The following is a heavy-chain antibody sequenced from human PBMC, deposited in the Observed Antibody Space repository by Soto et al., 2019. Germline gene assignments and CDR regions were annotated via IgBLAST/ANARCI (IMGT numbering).Heavy chain of an antibody. V-gene: IGHV4-28*01. CDR1: GYSISSSNW. Sequence: PSETLSLTCAVSGYSISSSNWWGWIRQPPGKGLEWIGYIYYSGSTYYNPSLKSRVTMSVDTSKNQFSLKLSSVTAVDTAVYYCARGTRVKGYYDSSGYYYFDYWGQGTLVTVSS. CDR3: ARGTRVKGYYDSSGYYYFDY. D-gene: IGHD3-22*01. CDR2: IYYSGST. J-gene: IGHJ4*02.